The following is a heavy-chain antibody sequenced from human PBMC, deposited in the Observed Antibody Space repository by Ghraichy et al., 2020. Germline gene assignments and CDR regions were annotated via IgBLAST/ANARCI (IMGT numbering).Heavy chain of an antibody. CDR3: ARETKYSSGWSTLGQRQFDY. Sequence: SETLSLTCTVSGGSISSYYWSWIRQPPGKGLEWIGYIYYSGSTNYNPSLKSRVTISVDTSKNQFSLKLSSVTAADTAVYYCARETKYSSGWSTLGQRQFDYWGQGTLVTVSS. D-gene: IGHD6-19*01. CDR1: GGSISSYY. J-gene: IGHJ4*02. V-gene: IGHV4-59*01. CDR2: IYYSGST.